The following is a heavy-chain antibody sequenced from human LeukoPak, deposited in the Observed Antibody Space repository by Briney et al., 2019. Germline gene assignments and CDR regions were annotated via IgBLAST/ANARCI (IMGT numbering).Heavy chain of an antibody. D-gene: IGHD2-21*01. V-gene: IGHV1-69*04. J-gene: IGHJ4*02. Sequence: ASVKVSCKASGGTFSSYAISWVRQAPGQGLEWMGRIIPILGIANYAQKFQGRVTITADEPTCTAYMELTYVSSDDTAVYYCTRIPNVILFTHYFEYWGQGTLVTVSS. CDR2: IIPILGIA. CDR3: TRIPNVILFTHYFEY. CDR1: GGTFSSYA.